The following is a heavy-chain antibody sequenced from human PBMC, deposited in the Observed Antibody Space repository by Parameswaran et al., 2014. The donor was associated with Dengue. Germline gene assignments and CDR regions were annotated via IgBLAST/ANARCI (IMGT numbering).Heavy chain of an antibody. V-gene: IGHV4-31*02. CDR2: IYYTGST. D-gene: IGHD2-15*01. CDR3: ARGGLGYCSRGSCSSVDY. Sequence: WIRQPPGKGLEWVGYIYYTGSTYFNPSLKSRLTISVDTSKNQFSLELNSVTAADTAVYYCARGGLGYCSRGSCSSVDYWGQGTLVTVSS. J-gene: IGHJ4*02.